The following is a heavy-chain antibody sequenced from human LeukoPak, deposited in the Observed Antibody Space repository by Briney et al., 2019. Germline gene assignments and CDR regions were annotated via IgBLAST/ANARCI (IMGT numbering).Heavy chain of an antibody. CDR1: GGPFSGYY. CDR2: INHSGST. D-gene: IGHD3-22*01. V-gene: IGHV4-34*01. Sequence: SETLSLTCAVYGGPFSGYYWSWIRQPPGKGLEWIGEINHSGSTNYNPSLKSRVTISVDTSKNQFSLKLSSVTAADTAVYYCARGRLTYYYDSSGYYYFDYWGQGTLVTVSS. J-gene: IGHJ4*02. CDR3: ARGRLTYYYDSSGYYYFDY.